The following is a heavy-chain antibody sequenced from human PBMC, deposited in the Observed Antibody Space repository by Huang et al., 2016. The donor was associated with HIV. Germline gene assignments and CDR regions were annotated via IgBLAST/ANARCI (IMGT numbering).Heavy chain of an antibody. CDR2: NITIFGTA. Sequence: QVQLVQSGAEVKKPGSSVKVSCKASGGTFSTDAISWVRQAPGQGLEWMGGNITIFGTANYAKKVQGTVTITADEYTSTAYMELSSLRSEDTALYYCARGRTRSSLYDSYYGLDVWGQGTTVTVSS. CDR1: GGTFSTDA. J-gene: IGHJ6*02. D-gene: IGHD6-6*01. CDR3: ARGRTRSSLYDSYYGLDV. V-gene: IGHV1-69*01.